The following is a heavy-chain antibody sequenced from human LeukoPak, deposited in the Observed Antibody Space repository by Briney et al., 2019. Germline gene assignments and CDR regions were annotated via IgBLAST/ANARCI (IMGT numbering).Heavy chain of an antibody. Sequence: SETLSLTCTVSGGFISSGGYYWSWIRQHPGKGLEWIGYIYYSGSTYYNPSLKSRVTISVDTSKNQFSLKLSSVTAADTAVYYSASNKGMDDSSGYYYMGEYFQHWGQGTLVTVSS. D-gene: IGHD3-22*01. J-gene: IGHJ1*01. CDR1: GGFISSGGYY. CDR3: ASNKGMDDSSGYYYMGEYFQH. V-gene: IGHV4-31*03. CDR2: IYYSGST.